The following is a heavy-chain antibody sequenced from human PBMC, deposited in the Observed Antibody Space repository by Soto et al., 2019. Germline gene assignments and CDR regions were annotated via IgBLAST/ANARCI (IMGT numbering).Heavy chain of an antibody. CDR2: ISYDGSNK. CDR1: GFTFSSYG. V-gene: IGHV3-30*18. D-gene: IGHD4-17*01. CDR3: AKDRNFDYGDVYYYYYGMDV. J-gene: IGHJ6*01. Sequence: PGGSLRLSCAASGFTFSSYGMHWVCQAPGKGLEWVAVISYDGSNKYYADSVKGRFTISRDNSKNTLYLQMNSLRAEDTAVYYCAKDRNFDYGDVYYYYYGMDVWGQGPTVTVSS.